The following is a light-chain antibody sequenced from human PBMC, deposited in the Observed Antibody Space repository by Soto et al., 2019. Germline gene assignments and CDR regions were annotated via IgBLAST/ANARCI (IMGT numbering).Light chain of an antibody. CDR1: QSVRSNY. Sequence: EIVLTQSPDTLSLSPGERATLSCRASQSVRSNYLAWYQQKPGQAPRFLVYDASSRATGIPDRFSGSGSGTDFTRTISRLEPEDFAVYYCQQYGSSPLTFGGGTTVEIK. V-gene: IGKV3-20*01. CDR2: DAS. J-gene: IGKJ4*01. CDR3: QQYGSSPLT.